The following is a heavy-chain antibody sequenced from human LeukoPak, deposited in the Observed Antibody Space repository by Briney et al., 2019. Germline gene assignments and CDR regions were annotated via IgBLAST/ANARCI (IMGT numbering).Heavy chain of an antibody. J-gene: IGHJ5*02. Sequence: GRSLRLSCAASGFTFSSYGMHWVRQAPGKGLEWVAVIWYDGSNKYYADSVKGRFTISRDNSRNTLYLQMNSLRAEDTAVYYCARDRAAQQLVPFDPWGQGTLVTVSS. V-gene: IGHV3-33*01. CDR3: ARDRAAQQLVPFDP. CDR1: GFTFSSYG. CDR2: IWYDGSNK. D-gene: IGHD6-13*01.